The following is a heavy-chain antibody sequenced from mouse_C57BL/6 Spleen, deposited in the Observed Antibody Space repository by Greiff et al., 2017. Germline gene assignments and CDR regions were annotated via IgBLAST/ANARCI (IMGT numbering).Heavy chain of an antibody. Sequence: QVQLQQSGAELVRPGASVKLSCKASGYTFTDYYINWVKQRPGQGLEWIARIYPGSGNTYYNEKFKGKATLTAEKSSSTAYMQLSSLTSEDSAVYFCAGGWFAYWGQGTLVTVSA. CDR2: IYPGSGNT. CDR1: GYTFTDYY. CDR3: AGGWFAY. J-gene: IGHJ3*01. V-gene: IGHV1-76*01.